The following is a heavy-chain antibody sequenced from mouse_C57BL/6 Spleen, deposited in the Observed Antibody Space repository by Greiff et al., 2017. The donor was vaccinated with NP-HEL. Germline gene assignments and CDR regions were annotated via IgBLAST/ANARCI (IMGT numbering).Heavy chain of an antibody. CDR3: ARSLYHGPPWCAD. V-gene: IGHV8-12*01. Sequence: QVQLQQSGPGILQSSQTLSLTCSFSGFSLSTSGMGVSWIRQPSGKGLEWLAHIYWDDDKRYNPSLKSRLTISKDTSRNQVFLRITSVDTADTTTYYGARSLYHGPPWCADWGQGTLVTVSA. J-gene: IGHJ3*01. CDR1: GFSLSTSGMG. D-gene: IGHD2-1*01. CDR2: IYWDDDK.